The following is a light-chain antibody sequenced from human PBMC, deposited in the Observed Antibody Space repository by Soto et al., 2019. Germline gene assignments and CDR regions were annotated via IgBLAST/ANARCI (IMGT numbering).Light chain of an antibody. V-gene: IGLV1-44*01. CDR3: AAWDDSLNVMV. J-gene: IGLJ2*01. CDR1: SSNIGSNT. CDR2: NKN. Sequence: QSVLTQPPSASGTPGQRVTISCSGSSSNIGSNTVNWYQQLPGTAPKLLIYNKNQRPSGVPDRFSGSRSGTSVSLAISGLQSEDEADYYCAAWDDSLNVMVFGGGTKLTVL.